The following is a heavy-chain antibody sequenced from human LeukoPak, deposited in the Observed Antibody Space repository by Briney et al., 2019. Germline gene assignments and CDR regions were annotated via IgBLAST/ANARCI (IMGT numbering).Heavy chain of an antibody. V-gene: IGHV1-69*01. Sequence: ASVKVSCKASGGTFSSYAISWVRQAPGQGLEWMGGIIPIIGTANYAQKFQGRVTITADESTSTAYMELSSLRSEDTAAYYCARGKDIVVVPAATPLDAFDIWGQGTMVTVSS. J-gene: IGHJ3*02. CDR3: ARGKDIVVVPAATPLDAFDI. CDR2: IIPIIGTA. CDR1: GGTFSSYA. D-gene: IGHD2-2*01.